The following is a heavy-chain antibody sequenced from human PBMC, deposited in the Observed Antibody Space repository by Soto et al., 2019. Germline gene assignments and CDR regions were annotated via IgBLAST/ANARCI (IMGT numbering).Heavy chain of an antibody. CDR3: ARLGYCSCGSCYVPYNWFSCFGP. CDR2: IYDSGST. D-gene: IGHD2-15*01. J-gene: IGHJ5*02. Sequence: LSVSYTVSGGSIGSGGDYCSWNSQHPGKGLEWIGYIYDSGSTYYNPSLTSRVTISVDTSKNQFSLKLSSVTAADTAVYYCARLGYCSCGSCYVPYNWFSCFGPWGQGTLVTVSS. V-gene: IGHV4-31*03. CDR1: GGSIGSGGDY.